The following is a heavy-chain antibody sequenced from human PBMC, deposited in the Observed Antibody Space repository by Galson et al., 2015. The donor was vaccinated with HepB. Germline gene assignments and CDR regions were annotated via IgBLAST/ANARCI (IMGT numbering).Heavy chain of an antibody. V-gene: IGHV2-26*01. J-gene: IGHJ6*03. CDR2: IFSNDEK. Sequence: PALVKPTQTLTLTCTVSGFSLSNARMGVSWIRQPPGKALEWLAHIFSNDEKSYSTSLKSRLTISKDTSKSQVVLTMTNMDPVDTATYYCARILVGHCSSTSCYTGAGYYYYMDVWGKGTTVTVSS. CDR1: GFSLSNARMG. D-gene: IGHD2-2*02. CDR3: ARILVGHCSSTSCYTGAGYYYYMDV.